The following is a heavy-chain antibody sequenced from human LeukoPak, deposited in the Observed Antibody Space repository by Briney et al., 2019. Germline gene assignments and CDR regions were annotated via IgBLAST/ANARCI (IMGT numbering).Heavy chain of an antibody. CDR2: IYYSGST. CDR3: ARAGNWYGVPAAIGRP. V-gene: IGHV4-39*07. D-gene: IGHD2-2*01. Sequence: SETLSLTCTVSGDSIIGYYWGWIRQPPGKGLEWIGSIYYSGSTYYNPSLKSRVTISADRSKNQFSLKLSSVTAADTAVYYCARAGNWYGVPAAIGRPWGQGTLVTVSS. J-gene: IGHJ5*02. CDR1: GDSIIGYY.